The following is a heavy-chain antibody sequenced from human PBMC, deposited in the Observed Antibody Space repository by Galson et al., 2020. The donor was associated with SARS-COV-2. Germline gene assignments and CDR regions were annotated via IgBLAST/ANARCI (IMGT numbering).Heavy chain of an antibody. CDR3: ARDRFLVRYDILTGPLSYGTDV. J-gene: IGHJ6*02. CDR2: IYYSGST. Sequence: SETLSLTCTVSGGSISSYYWSWIRQPPGKGLEWIGYIYYSGSTNYNPSLKSRVTISVDTSKNQFSLKLSSVTAADTAVYYCARDRFLVRYDILTGPLSYGTDVWGQGTTVTVSS. V-gene: IGHV4-59*13. D-gene: IGHD3-9*01. CDR1: GGSISSYY.